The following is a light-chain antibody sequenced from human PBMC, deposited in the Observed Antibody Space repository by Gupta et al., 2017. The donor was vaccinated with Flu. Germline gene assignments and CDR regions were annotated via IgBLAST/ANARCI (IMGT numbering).Light chain of an antibody. CDR3: RQENSAPCT. CDR2: SAS. V-gene: IGKV1-27*01. J-gene: IGKJ2*02. Sequence: DISNYLAWYQQTPGKVPKPLISSASTVQSGVPSRFSGSGSGAVFTLTISSLQPEDVATYYCRQENSAPCTFGQGTKMEIK. CDR1: DISNY.